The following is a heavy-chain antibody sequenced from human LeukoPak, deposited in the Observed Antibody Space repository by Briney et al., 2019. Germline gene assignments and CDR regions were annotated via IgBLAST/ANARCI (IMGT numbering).Heavy chain of an antibody. V-gene: IGHV1-2*02. CDR3: AREVPLYFDY. Sequence: GASVTVSCKASGYTFTDYYMHWVRQAPGQGLEWMGWINPNSGGTNYAQNFQGRVTMTRDTSISTAYMELSRLRSDDTAVYYCAREVPLYFDYWGQGTLVTVSS. CDR2: INPNSGGT. CDR1: GYTFTDYY. J-gene: IGHJ4*02.